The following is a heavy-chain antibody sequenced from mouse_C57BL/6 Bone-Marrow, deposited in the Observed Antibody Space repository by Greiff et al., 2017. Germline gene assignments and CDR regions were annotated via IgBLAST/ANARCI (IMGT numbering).Heavy chain of an antibody. V-gene: IGHV14-4*01. J-gene: IGHJ4*01. CDR3: TTWDGKNPLLAMDY. D-gene: IGHD2-1*01. CDR2: IDPENGDT. Sequence: EVQLQQSGAELVRPGASVKLSCTASGFNIKDDYMHWVKQRPEQGLEWIGWIDPENGDTEYASKFQGKATITADTSSNTAYLQLSSLTSEDTAVYYCTTWDGKNPLLAMDYWGQGTSVTVSS. CDR1: GFNIKDDY.